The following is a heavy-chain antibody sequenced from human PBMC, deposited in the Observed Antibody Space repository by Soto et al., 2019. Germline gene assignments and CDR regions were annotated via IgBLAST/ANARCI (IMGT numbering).Heavy chain of an antibody. CDR1: GFTFSSYA. CDR2: ISGSGGST. V-gene: IGHV3-23*01. D-gene: IGHD2-2*01. Sequence: VGSLRLSCAASGFTFSSYAMSWVRQTPGKGLEWVSAISGSGGSTYYADSVKGRFTISRDNSKNTLYLQMNSLRAEDTAVYYCAKGSLLYQASIYYYYGMDVWGQGTTVTVSS. CDR3: AKGSLLYQASIYYYYGMDV. J-gene: IGHJ6*02.